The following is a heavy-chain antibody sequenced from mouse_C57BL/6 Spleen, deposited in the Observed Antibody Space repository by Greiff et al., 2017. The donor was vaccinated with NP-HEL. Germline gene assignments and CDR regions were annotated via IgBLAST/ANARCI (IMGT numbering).Heavy chain of an antibody. CDR2: IYPRSGNT. CDR3: AGDGYPFAY. Sequence: QVQLQQSGAELARPGASVKLSCKASGYTFTSYGISWVKQRTGQGLEWIGEIYPRSGNTYYNEKFKGKATLTADKSSSTAYMELRSLTSEDSAVYFCAGDGYPFAYWGQGTLVTVSA. D-gene: IGHD2-3*01. J-gene: IGHJ3*01. CDR1: GYTFTSYG. V-gene: IGHV1-81*01.